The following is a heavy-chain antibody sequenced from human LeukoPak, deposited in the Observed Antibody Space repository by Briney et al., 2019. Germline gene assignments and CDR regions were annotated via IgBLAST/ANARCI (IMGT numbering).Heavy chain of an antibody. CDR3: AKSRGGVVSTSFDN. D-gene: IGHD2-2*01. CDR1: GFTFSTYA. J-gene: IGHJ4*02. CDR2: ISVSGGST. Sequence: GGSLRLSCAASGFTFSTYAMSWVRQAPGKGLEWVSVISVSGGSTYYADSVKGRFTISRDNSKNTLYLQMNSLRAEDTAVYNCAKSRGGVVSTSFDNWGQGTLVTVSS. V-gene: IGHV3-23*01.